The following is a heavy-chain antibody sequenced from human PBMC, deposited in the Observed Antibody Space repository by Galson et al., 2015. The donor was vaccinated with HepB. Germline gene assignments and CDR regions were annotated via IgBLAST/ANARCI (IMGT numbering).Heavy chain of an antibody. CDR2: INPNSGDT. J-gene: IGHJ4*02. D-gene: IGHD6-13*01. V-gene: IGHV1-2*02. CDR1: GYSFTGYY. CDR3: ARDFESSSSWEYFDF. Sequence: SVKVSCKASGYSFTGYYLHWVRQAPGQGLEWMGWINPNSGDTKYAQKFRGRVTMTRDTSISTAYMELTRLTSDDTAVYYCARDFESSSSWEYFDFWGQGTLVTVSS.